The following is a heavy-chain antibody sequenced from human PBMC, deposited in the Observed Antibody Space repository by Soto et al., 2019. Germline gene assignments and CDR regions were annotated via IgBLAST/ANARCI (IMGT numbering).Heavy chain of an antibody. CDR3: ARDTYDSSGYSPFDY. J-gene: IGHJ4*02. CDR2: ISAYNGNT. V-gene: IGHV1-18*01. D-gene: IGHD3-22*01. Sequence: GASVKVSCKASGYTFSSYGINWVRQAPGQGLEWMGWISAYNGNTNYAQKLQGRVTMTTDTSTSTAYMELRSLRSDDTAVYYCARDTYDSSGYSPFDYWGQGTLVTVSS. CDR1: GYTFSSYG.